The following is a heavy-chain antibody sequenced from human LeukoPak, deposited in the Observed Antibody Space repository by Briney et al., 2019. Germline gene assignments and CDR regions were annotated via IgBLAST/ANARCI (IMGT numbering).Heavy chain of an antibody. CDR1: GGSISSGGYY. CDR3: ARPTTDWFVDY. J-gene: IGHJ4*02. Sequence: SGTLSLTCAVSGGSISSGGYYWSWIRQHPGKGLEWIGYIYYSGSTYYNPSLKSRVTISVDTSKNQFSLKLSSVTAADTAVYYCARPTTDWFVDYWGQGTLVTVSS. CDR2: IYYSGST. D-gene: IGHD3-9*01. V-gene: IGHV4-31*11.